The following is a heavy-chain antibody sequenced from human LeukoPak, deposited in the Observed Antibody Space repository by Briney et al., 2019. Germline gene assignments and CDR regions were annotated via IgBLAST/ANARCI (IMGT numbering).Heavy chain of an antibody. CDR3: AREKEGLLTFDY. Sequence: SVKVSCKASGGTFSSCAISWVRQAPGQGLEWMGGIIPIFGTANYAQKFQGRVTITADKSTSTAYMELSSLRSEDTAVYYCAREKEGLLTFDYWGQGTLVTVSS. J-gene: IGHJ4*02. V-gene: IGHV1-69*06. CDR2: IIPIFGTA. CDR1: GGTFSSCA. D-gene: IGHD3-10*01.